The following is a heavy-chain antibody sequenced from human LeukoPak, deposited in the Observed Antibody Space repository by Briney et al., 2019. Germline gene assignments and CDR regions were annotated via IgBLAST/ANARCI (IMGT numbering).Heavy chain of an antibody. CDR1: GGSISSTSYY. J-gene: IGHJ4*02. CDR3: ASQVGYGSGTYYNKLFDY. Sequence: SETLSLTCTASGGSISSTSYYWGWIRQPPGEGLEWIGSIYYSGTTYYNPSLKSRVTVSLDTSQNQFSLRVTSVTAADTAVYYCASQVGYGSGTYYNKLFDYWGQGTLLTVSS. D-gene: IGHD3-10*01. CDR2: IYYSGTT. V-gene: IGHV4-39*01.